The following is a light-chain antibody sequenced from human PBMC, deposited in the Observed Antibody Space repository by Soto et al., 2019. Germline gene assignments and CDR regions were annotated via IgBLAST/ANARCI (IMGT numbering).Light chain of an antibody. CDR2: DVV. V-gene: IGLV2-14*03. CDR1: SSDVGGYNS. Sequence: QSALTQPASVSGSPGQSITISCTGSSSDVGGYNSVSWYQQHPGKVPKLVIYDVVNRPSEISNRFSGSKSGNTASLTISGLQAEDEAHYYYSSYTSISASVIFGGGTKLTVL. J-gene: IGLJ2*01. CDR3: SSYTSISASVI.